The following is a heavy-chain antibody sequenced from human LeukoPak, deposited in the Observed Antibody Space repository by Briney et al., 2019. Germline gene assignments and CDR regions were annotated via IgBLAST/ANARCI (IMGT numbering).Heavy chain of an antibody. V-gene: IGHV5-51*01. CDR2: IYPRDSDT. CDR3: ARQWTKSFDI. Sequence: GESLKISCKGSGFDIPSYWIGWVRQVPGKGLEWMGSIYPRDSDTTYSPSFQGHVTISVDTSINTAYLHWSSLRASDTAMYFCARQWTKSFDIWGQGTMVIVSS. D-gene: IGHD3/OR15-3a*01. CDR1: GFDIPSYW. J-gene: IGHJ3*02.